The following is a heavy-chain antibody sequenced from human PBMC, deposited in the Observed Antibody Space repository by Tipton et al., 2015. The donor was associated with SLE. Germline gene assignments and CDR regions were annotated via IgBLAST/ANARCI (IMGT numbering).Heavy chain of an antibody. V-gene: IGHV4-38-2*01. CDR1: GYSISSGYY. J-gene: IGHJ2*01. D-gene: IGHD3-22*01. Sequence: LRLSCAVSGYSISSGYYWGWIRQPPGKGLEWIGSIYHSGSTYYNPSLKSRVTISVDTSKNQFSLKLSSVTAADTAVYYCASAVVVNNDWYFDLWGCGTLVTVSS. CDR2: IYHSGST. CDR3: ASAVVVNNDWYFDL.